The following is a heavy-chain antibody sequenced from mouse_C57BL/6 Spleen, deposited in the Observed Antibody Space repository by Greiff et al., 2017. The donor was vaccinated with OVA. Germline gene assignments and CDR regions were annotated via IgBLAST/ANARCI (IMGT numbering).Heavy chain of an antibody. CDR1: GYTFTSYW. V-gene: IGHV1-61*01. Sequence: VQLQQPGAELVRPGSSVKLSCKASGYTFTSYWMDWVKQRPGQGLEWIGNIYPSDSETHYNQKFKDKATLTVDKSSSTAYMQLSSLTSEDSAVYYCARGIPDFDYWGQGTTLTVSS. CDR2: IYPSDSET. J-gene: IGHJ2*01. CDR3: ARGIPDFDY.